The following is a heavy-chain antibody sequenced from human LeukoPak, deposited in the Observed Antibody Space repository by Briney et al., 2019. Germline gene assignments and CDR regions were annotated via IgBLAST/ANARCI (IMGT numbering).Heavy chain of an antibody. Sequence: GGSLRLSCAASGFTFSSYSMNWVRQAPGKGLEWVSSISSSGSYIYYADSVKGRFTISRDNAKNSLYLQMNSLRAEDTAVYYCAVDYYDSSGYYYDWGQGTLVTVSS. CDR3: AVDYYDSSGYYYD. CDR2: ISSSGSYI. CDR1: GFTFSSYS. V-gene: IGHV3-21*01. J-gene: IGHJ4*02. D-gene: IGHD3-22*01.